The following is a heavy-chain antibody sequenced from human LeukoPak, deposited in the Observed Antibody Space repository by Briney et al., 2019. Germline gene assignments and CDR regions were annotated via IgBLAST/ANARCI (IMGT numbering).Heavy chain of an antibody. J-gene: IGHJ5*02. CDR2: IYYSGST. D-gene: IGHD3-22*01. CDR1: GGSISSSSYY. V-gene: IGHV4-39*01. Sequence: PSETLSLTCTVSGGSISSSSYYWGWIRQPPGKGLEWIGSIYYSGSTYYNPSLKSRVTISVDTSKNQFSLKLNSVTAADTAVYYCARHPGRFLSYYYDSSGYYDWFDPWGQGTLVTVSS. CDR3: ARHPGRFLSYYYDSSGYYDWFDP.